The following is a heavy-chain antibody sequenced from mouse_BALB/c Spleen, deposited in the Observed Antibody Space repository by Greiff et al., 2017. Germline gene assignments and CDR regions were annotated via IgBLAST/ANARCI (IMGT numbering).Heavy chain of an antibody. CDR3: ARDGAYDYGFAY. Sequence: EVQLVESGGGLVKPGGSLKLSCAASGFTFSSYAMSWVRQTPEKRLEWVASISSGGSTYYPASVKGRFTISRDNARNILYLQMSSLRSEDTAMYYCARDGAYDYGFAYWGQGTLVTVSA. V-gene: IGHV5-6-5*01. D-gene: IGHD2-4*01. CDR2: ISSGGST. CDR1: GFTFSSYA. J-gene: IGHJ3*01.